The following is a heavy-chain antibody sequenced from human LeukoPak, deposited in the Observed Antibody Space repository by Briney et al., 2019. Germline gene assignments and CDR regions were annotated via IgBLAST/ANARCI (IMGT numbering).Heavy chain of an antibody. CDR3: ARITMVRGVTDY. Sequence: WASVKVSCKASGYTFSNYGISWVRQAPGQGLEWMGWISGYNGDTNYAQKYQGRVTMTTDTSTSTAYMELSRLRSDDTAVHYCARITMVRGVTDYWGQGTLVTVSS. CDR1: GYTFSNYG. CDR2: ISGYNGDT. J-gene: IGHJ4*02. D-gene: IGHD3-10*01. V-gene: IGHV1-18*01.